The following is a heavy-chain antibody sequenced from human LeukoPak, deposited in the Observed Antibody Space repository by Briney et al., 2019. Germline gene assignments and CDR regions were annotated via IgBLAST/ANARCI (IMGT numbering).Heavy chain of an antibody. CDR1: GGSIRSSSYY. D-gene: IGHD6-13*01. Sequence: SETLSLTCTVSGGSIRSSSYYWGWIRQPPGKGLEWIGSIYYSGSTYYNPSLKSRVTISVDTSKNQFSLKLSSVTAADTAVYYCARAKRQLADYWGQGTLVTVSS. V-gene: IGHV4-39*01. CDR3: ARAKRQLADY. J-gene: IGHJ4*02. CDR2: IYYSGST.